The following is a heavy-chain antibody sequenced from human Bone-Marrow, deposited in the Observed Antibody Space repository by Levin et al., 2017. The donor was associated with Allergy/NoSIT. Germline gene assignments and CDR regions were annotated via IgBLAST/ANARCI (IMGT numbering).Heavy chain of an antibody. CDR2: ISNDETQK. D-gene: IGHD6-19*01. Sequence: GGSLRLSCAASGFRLTDSGMHWVRQAPGKGLEWVAQISNDETQKAYAESVKGRSIISRDNFQNTLYLQLNSLRVEDTALYYCAKDLSHSTDWPFFDSWGQGTLVTVSS. CDR3: AKDLSHSTDWPFFDS. J-gene: IGHJ4*02. CDR1: GFRLTDSG. V-gene: IGHV3-30*18.